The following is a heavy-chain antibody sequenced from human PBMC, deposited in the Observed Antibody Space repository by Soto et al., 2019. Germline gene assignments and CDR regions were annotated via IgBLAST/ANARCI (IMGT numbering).Heavy chain of an antibody. CDR2: ISSSGNSI. D-gene: IGHD2-8*02. CDR1: GFTFSDYY. V-gene: IGHV3-11*01. CDR3: ARRYCTSAYCYFDS. J-gene: IGHJ4*02. Sequence: GGSLRLSCAASGFTFSDYYMSWIRQAPGKGLEWVSYISSSGNSIYYTDSVKGRFTISRDNAKNSLYLQMNSLSAEDTAVYYCARRYCTSAYCYFDSWGQGTLVTVSS.